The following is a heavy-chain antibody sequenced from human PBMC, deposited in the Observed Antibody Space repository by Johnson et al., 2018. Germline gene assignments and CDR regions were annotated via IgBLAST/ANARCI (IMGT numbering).Heavy chain of an antibody. CDR1: GFTFSSYS. CDR3: ARSQSAYYGDYVGAEYFQH. V-gene: IGHV3-21*01. D-gene: IGHD4-17*01. J-gene: IGHJ1*01. Sequence: VQLVESGGGLVKPGGSLRLSCAASGFTFSSYSMNWVRQAPGKGLEWVSSISSSSSYIHYADSLKGRFTISRANAKNSLYLQMNSLRAEDTAVYYCARSQSAYYGDYVGAEYFQHWGQGTLVTVSS. CDR2: ISSSSSYI.